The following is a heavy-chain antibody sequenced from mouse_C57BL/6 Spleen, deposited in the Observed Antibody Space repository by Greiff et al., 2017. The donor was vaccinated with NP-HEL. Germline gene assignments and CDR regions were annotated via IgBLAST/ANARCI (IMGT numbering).Heavy chain of an antibody. V-gene: IGHV1-15*01. J-gene: IGHJ2*01. D-gene: IGHD2-13*01. Sequence: VQLQQSGAELVRPGASVTLSCKASGYTFTDYEMHWVKQTPVHGLEWIGAIDPETGGTAYNQKFKGKAILTADKSSSTAYMELRSLTSEDSAVYYCTGLGYGDRGLFDYWGQGTTLTVSS. CDR1: GYTFTDYE. CDR2: IDPETGGT. CDR3: TGLGYGDRGLFDY.